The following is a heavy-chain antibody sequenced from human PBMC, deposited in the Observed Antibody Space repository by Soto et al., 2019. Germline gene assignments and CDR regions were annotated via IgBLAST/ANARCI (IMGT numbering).Heavy chain of an antibody. CDR3: TTEDQWFGESPDAFDI. D-gene: IGHD3-10*01. CDR1: GFTFSDAW. J-gene: IGHJ3*02. Sequence: GGSLRLSCAASGFTFSDAWMSWVRQAPGKGLDWVGRIKSKTDGGTTDYAAPVKGRFTISRDDSKNTLYLQMNSLKTEDTAVYYCTTEDQWFGESPDAFDIWGQGTMVTVSS. CDR2: IKSKTDGGTT. V-gene: IGHV3-15*01.